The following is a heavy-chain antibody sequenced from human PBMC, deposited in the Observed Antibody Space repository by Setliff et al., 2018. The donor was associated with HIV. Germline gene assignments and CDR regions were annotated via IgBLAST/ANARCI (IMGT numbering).Heavy chain of an antibody. Sequence: PSETLSLTCAVSGVSFSGDYWSWIRQPPGKGLEWIGEVNHSGSTNYNPSLKGRVTLSVDTSKNQFSLKLSSVTAADTAVYYCARSYQKRIAAAEVLHYSYMDVWGKGTTVTVS. D-gene: IGHD6-13*01. CDR1: GVSFSGDY. J-gene: IGHJ6*03. V-gene: IGHV4-34*01. CDR3: ARSYQKRIAAAEVLHYSYMDV. CDR2: VNHSGST.